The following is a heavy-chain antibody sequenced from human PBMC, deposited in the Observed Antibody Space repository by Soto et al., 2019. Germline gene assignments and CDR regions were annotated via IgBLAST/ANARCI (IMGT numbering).Heavy chain of an antibody. D-gene: IGHD3-10*01. V-gene: IGHV1-24*01. Sequence: ASVKVSCKVSGYTLTELSMHWVRQAPGQGLEWTGVIDPDDGGTIYAQKFQGRVTMTRDTSTSTVYMELSSLRSEDTAVYYCARVITAATFDYWGQGTLVTVSS. CDR2: IDPDDGGT. J-gene: IGHJ4*02. CDR1: GYTLTELS. CDR3: ARVITAATFDY.